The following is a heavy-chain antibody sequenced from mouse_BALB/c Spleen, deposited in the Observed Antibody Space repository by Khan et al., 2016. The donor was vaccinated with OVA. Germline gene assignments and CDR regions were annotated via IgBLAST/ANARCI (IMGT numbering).Heavy chain of an antibody. CDR3: ARMYGGDFDY. CDR1: GYSITSDYA. Sequence: EVQLQESGPGLVKPSQSLSLTCTVTGYSITSDYAWNWIRQLPGNKLEWMGFISYSGNTKYNPSLKSRISITRATSRNQFFLQLNSVTIEDTATYYCARMYGGDFDYWGQGTSLTVSS. D-gene: IGHD2-10*02. CDR2: ISYSGNT. V-gene: IGHV3-2*02. J-gene: IGHJ2*02.